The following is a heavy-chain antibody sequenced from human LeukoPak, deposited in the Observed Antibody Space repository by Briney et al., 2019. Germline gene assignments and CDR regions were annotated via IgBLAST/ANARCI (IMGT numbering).Heavy chain of an antibody. CDR1: GGSISSSSYY. CDR2: IYFSGST. CDR3: ARGSPLDYYDY. J-gene: IGHJ4*02. Sequence: SETLSLTCTVSGGSISSSSYYWGWIRQPPGKGLEWIGNIYFSGSTYYNPSLKSRVTISVDTSKNQFSLRLSSVTAADTAVYYCARGSPLDYYDYWGQGTLVTVSS. V-gene: IGHV4-39*07.